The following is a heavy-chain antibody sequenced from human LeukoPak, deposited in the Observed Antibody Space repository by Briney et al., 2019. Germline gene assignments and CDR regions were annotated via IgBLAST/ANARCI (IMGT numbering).Heavy chain of an antibody. J-gene: IGHJ2*01. V-gene: IGHV3-30-3*01. CDR2: ISYDGSNK. Sequence: GRSLRLSCAASGFTFSSYAMHWVRQAPGKGLEWVAVISYDGSNKYYADSVKGRFTISRDNSKNTLYLQMNSLRAEDTAVYYCARDPYSSGWSAYWYFDLWGRGTLVTVSS. D-gene: IGHD6-19*01. CDR3: ARDPYSSGWSAYWYFDL. CDR1: GFTFSSYA.